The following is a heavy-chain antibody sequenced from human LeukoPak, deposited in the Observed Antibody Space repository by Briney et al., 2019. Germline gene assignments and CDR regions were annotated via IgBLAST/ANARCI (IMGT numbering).Heavy chain of an antibody. J-gene: IGHJ6*03. CDR3: AKDIGYSDNYYYMDV. CDR1: GFTFSSYG. CDR2: IRNDGSSR. V-gene: IGHV3-30*02. D-gene: IGHD4-17*01. Sequence: GGSLRLSCAASGFTFSSYGMQWVRQAPGKGLEWVAFIRNDGSSRYYADSMKGRITISRDNSENTLYLQMNSLRAEDTAVYYCAKDIGYSDNYYYMDVWGRGTTVTVSS.